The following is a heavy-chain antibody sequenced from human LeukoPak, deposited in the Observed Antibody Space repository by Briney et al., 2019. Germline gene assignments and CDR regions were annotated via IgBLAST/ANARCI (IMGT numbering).Heavy chain of an antibody. Sequence: GGSLRLSCAASGFNFSSNAMSWVRQAPGKGLEWVSAISGSGGSTYYADSVKGRFTISRDNSKSTLNLQMNSLRVEDTAVYYCAKDPRASSAYYYDRLGYWGQGTLVTVSS. CDR1: GFNFSSNA. J-gene: IGHJ4*02. CDR2: ISGSGGST. V-gene: IGHV3-23*01. D-gene: IGHD3-22*01. CDR3: AKDPRASSAYYYDRLGY.